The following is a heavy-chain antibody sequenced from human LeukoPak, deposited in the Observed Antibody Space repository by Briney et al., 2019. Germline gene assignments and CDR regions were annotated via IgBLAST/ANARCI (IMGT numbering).Heavy chain of an antibody. J-gene: IGHJ4*02. CDR3: AKEPGSGWYPLDY. V-gene: IGHV3-23*01. CDR2: ISGSGGSA. Sequence: GRSLRLSCAASGFTFSSYAMSWVRQAPGKGLEWVSAISGSGGSAYYADSVRGRFTISRDNSKNTLYLQMNSLRAEDTAVYYCAKEPGSGWYPLDYWGQGTLVTVSS. CDR1: GFTFSSYA. D-gene: IGHD6-19*01.